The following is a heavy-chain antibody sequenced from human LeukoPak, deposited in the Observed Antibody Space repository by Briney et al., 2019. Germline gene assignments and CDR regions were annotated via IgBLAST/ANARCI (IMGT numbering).Heavy chain of an antibody. J-gene: IGHJ2*01. Sequence: PGGSLRLSCAASGFTFSSYAMHWVRQAPGKGLEYVSAISSNGGSTYYANSVKGRFTISRDNSKNTLYLQMGSLRAEDMAVYYCARGGRRLKYFDLWGRGTLVTVSS. D-gene: IGHD6-25*01. CDR3: ARGGRRLKYFDL. CDR2: ISSNGGST. V-gene: IGHV3-64*01. CDR1: GFTFSSYA.